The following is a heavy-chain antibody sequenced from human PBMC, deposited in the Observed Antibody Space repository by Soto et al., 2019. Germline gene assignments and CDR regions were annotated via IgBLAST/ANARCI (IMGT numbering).Heavy chain of an antibody. CDR1: RATLGVFG. V-gene: IGHV3-30*18. CDR3: AKSPVFFCSSAHCYRSYFAY. CDR2: ISPDGSDK. Sequence: ACSSSRATLGVFGMHWPRKTHGTGVGWVAVISPDGSDKFYADSVKARFTISRDNSKNTLYLQMSGLRGEDTAVYYCAKSPVFFCSSAHCYRSYFAYWIQRTPV. D-gene: IGHD2-2*02. J-gene: IGHJ4*02.